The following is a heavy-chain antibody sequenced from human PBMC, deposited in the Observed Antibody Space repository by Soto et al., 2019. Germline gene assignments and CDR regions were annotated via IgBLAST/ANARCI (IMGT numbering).Heavy chain of an antibody. CDR2: ISGSGGST. Sequence: GGSLRLSCAASGFTFSSYAMSWVRQAPGKGLEWVSAISGSGGSTYYADSVKGRFTISRDNSKNTLYLQMNSLRAEDTAVYYCAKAYVDIVATNYFDYWGQGTLVTVSS. CDR3: AKAYVDIVATNYFDY. J-gene: IGHJ4*02. CDR1: GFTFSSYA. D-gene: IGHD5-12*01. V-gene: IGHV3-23*01.